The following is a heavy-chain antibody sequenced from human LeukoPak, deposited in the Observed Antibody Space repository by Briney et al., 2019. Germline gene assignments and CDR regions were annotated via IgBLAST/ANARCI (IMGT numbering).Heavy chain of an antibody. CDR3: AKGHSSGWWYFDY. CDR2: ISYDG. D-gene: IGHD6-19*01. Sequence: PGGSLRLSCAASGFIFSTYGMHWVRQAPGKGLEWVAVISYDGNYADSVEGRFTISRDNSKNTLYLQMNSLRAEDTAVYYCAKGHSSGWWYFDYWGQGTLVTVSS. J-gene: IGHJ4*02. V-gene: IGHV3-30*18. CDR1: GFIFSTYG.